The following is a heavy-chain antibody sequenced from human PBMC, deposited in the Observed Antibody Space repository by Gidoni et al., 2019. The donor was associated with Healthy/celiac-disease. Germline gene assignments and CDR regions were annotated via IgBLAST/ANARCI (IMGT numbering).Heavy chain of an antibody. J-gene: IGHJ4*02. V-gene: IGHV3-23*01. CDR2: ISGSGGST. CDR3: AKGFVREVVETTLDY. CDR1: GLTFSSYA. D-gene: IGHD2-21*02. Sequence: EGQLLESGGGLVQPGGSLRLSCAASGLTFSSYAMSWVLRAPGKGLDVVSAISGSGGSTYYAVSVQGRFTISRDNSTNSLYLQMNSLRAEDTAVYYCAKGFVREVVETTLDYWGQGTLVTVSS.